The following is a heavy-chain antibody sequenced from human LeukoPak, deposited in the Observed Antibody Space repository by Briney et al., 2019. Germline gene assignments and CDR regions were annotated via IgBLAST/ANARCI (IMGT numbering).Heavy chain of an antibody. J-gene: IGHJ5*02. Sequence: PSETLSLTCAVYGGSFSGYYWSWIRQPPGKGLEWIGEINHSGSTNYNPSLKSRVTISVDTSKNQFSLELSSVTAADTAVYYCAREVWAGATRWFDPWGQGTLVTVSS. D-gene: IGHD3-16*01. CDR3: AREVWAGATRWFDP. CDR2: INHSGST. V-gene: IGHV4-34*01. CDR1: GGSFSGYY.